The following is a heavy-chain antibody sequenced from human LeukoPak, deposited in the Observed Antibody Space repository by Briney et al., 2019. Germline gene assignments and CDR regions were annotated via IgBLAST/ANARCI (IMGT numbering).Heavy chain of an antibody. CDR2: IHSGGT. D-gene: IGHD3-16*01. CDR1: GNALNGYY. Sequence: PSETLSLTCSVYGNALNGYYWSWIRQPAGEGLEWIGRIHSGGTNYNPSLKSRVTMSLDTSKNQLSLRLTSVTAADTAVYYCARVHSYASGIEVWGQGTTVTVSS. CDR3: ARVHSYASGIEV. J-gene: IGHJ6*02. V-gene: IGHV4-4*07.